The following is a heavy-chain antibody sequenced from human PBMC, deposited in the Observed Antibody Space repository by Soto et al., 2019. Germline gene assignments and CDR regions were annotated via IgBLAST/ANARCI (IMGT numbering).Heavy chain of an antibody. CDR2: INHSGST. Sequence: SETLSLTCAVYGGSFRGYYWSWIRQPPGKGLEWIGEINHSGSTNYNPSLKSRVTISVDTSKNQFSLKLSSVTAADTAVCYCARASRQLWLMAYHYYRMDVWGQGTTVIVSS. CDR3: ARASRQLWLMAYHYYRMDV. CDR1: GGSFRGYY. D-gene: IGHD5-18*01. J-gene: IGHJ6*02. V-gene: IGHV4-34*01.